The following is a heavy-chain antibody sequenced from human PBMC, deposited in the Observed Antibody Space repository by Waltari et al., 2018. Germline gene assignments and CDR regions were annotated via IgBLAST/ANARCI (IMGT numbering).Heavy chain of an antibody. D-gene: IGHD3-9*01. V-gene: IGHV4-38-2*01. CDR2: ISRSGGT. CDR3: ARVNFDGFHFDY. Sequence: QVQLQESGPGLVKPSETLSLTCAVSGYFISSGYYWGWIRQPPGKGLAWTGSISRSGGTYYNPSLESRVSISVDTSKNQFSLKLSSVTAADTAVYYCARVNFDGFHFDYWGQGTLVTVSS. J-gene: IGHJ4*02. CDR1: GYFISSGYY.